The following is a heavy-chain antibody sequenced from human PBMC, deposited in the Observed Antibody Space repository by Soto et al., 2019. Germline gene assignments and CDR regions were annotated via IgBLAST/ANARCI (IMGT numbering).Heavy chain of an antibody. CDR2: MYSGGST. CDR1: GFTVSSND. D-gene: IGHD7-27*01. CDR3: ARDRDWGLDY. Sequence: EVQLVESGGGLIQPGWSLRLSCAASGFTVSSNDMSWVRQAPGKGLEWVSVMYSGGSTYYADSVKGRFTISRDNSKNTLYLQRNSLRAEDTAVYYCARDRDWGLDYWGQGTLVTVSA. V-gene: IGHV3-53*01. J-gene: IGHJ4*02.